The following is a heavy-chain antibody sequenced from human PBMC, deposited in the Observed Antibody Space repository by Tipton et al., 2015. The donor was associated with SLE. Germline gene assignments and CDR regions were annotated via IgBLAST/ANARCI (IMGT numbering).Heavy chain of an antibody. Sequence: AGLVKPSETLSLTCAVYGGSFSGYYWSWIRQPPGKGLEWIGEINHSGSTNYNPSLKSRVTISVDTSKNQFSLKLNSVTAADTAVYYCARAYGDNPFDYWGQGTLVTVSS. CDR1: GGSFSGYY. CDR3: ARAYGDNPFDY. D-gene: IGHD4-17*01. V-gene: IGHV4-34*01. J-gene: IGHJ4*02. CDR2: INHSGST.